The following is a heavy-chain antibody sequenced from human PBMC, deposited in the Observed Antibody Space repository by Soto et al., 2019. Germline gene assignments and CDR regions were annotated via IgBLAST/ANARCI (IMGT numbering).Heavy chain of an antibody. CDR3: ARGKMATPFFNYDCGMDV. J-gene: IGHJ6*02. V-gene: IGHV1-69*01. Sequence: QVQLVQSGAEVKKPGSSVKVSCKASGGTFSSYAISWVRQAPGQGLEWMGGIIPIFGTANYAQKCQGRVTITADESTSTAYMELSSLRSEDTAVYYCARGKMATPFFNYDCGMDVWGQGPTVTVSS. CDR1: GGTFSSYA. D-gene: IGHD3-3*02. CDR2: IIPIFGTA.